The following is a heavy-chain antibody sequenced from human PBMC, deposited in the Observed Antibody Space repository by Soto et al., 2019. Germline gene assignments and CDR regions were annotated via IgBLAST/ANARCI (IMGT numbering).Heavy chain of an antibody. D-gene: IGHD3-10*01. CDR2: IYYSGST. V-gene: IGHV4-31*03. J-gene: IGHJ4*02. Sequence: SETLSLTCTVSGGSLSSGCYYWSWLRQHPGKGLEWIGYIYYSGSTYYNPSLKSRVTISVDTSKNQISLKLSSVTAADTAVYYCASTTYYGSGSPDYWGQGTLVTVSS. CDR1: GGSLSSGCYY. CDR3: ASTTYYGSGSPDY.